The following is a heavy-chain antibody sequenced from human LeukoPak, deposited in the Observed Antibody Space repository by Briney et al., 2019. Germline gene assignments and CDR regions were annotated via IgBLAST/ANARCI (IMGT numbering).Heavy chain of an antibody. CDR1: GSSISSYY. J-gene: IGHJ4*02. D-gene: IGHD5-18*01. V-gene: IGHV4-59*01. CDR2: IYYSGST. CDR3: ARDTREDTAMAYFDY. Sequence: SETLSLTCTVSGSSISSYYWSWIRQPPGKGLEWIGYIYYSGSTKYNPSPKSRVTISVDTSKNQFSLNLSSVTAADTAVYYCARDTREDTAMAYFDYWGQGTLVTVSS.